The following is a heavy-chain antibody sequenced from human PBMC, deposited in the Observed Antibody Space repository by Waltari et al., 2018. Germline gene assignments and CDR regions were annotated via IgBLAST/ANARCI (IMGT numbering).Heavy chain of an antibody. Sequence: VQLQESGPGLVKPSETLSLTCTVSGGSISSYYWSWIRQPPGKGLEWVSSISSSSSYIYYADSVKGRFTISRDNAKNSLYLQMNSLRAEDTAVYYCARLIAYYYDSSAEDYWGQGTLVTVSS. J-gene: IGHJ4*02. D-gene: IGHD3-22*01. CDR1: GGSISSYY. CDR2: ISSSSSYI. CDR3: ARLIAYYYDSSAEDY. V-gene: IGHV3-21*03.